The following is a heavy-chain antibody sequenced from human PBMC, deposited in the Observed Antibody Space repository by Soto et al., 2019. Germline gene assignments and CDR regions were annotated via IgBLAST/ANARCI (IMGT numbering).Heavy chain of an antibody. J-gene: IGHJ4*02. D-gene: IGHD5-12*01. CDR3: ARERSGYDLPPNYFDY. CDR1: GGSVRSGSYY. CDR2: IYYSGST. V-gene: IGHV4-61*01. Sequence: ETLSLTCTVSGGSVRSGSYYWSWIRQPPGKGLEWIGYIYYSGSTNYNPSLKSRVTISVDTSKNQFSLKLSSVTAADTAVYYCARERSGYDLPPNYFDYWGQGTLVTVSS.